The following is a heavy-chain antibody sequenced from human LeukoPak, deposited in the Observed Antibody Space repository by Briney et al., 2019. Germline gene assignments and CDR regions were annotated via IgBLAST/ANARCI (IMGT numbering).Heavy chain of an antibody. Sequence: GGSLRLSCVVSGFTFSDYAMSWVRQAPGKGLEWVSYISSSSSTIYYADSVKGRFTISRDNAKNSLYLQMNSLRAEDTAVYYCARDATLRYFDWLPNWFDPWGQGTLVTVSS. D-gene: IGHD3-9*01. V-gene: IGHV3-48*01. CDR3: ARDATLRYFDWLPNWFDP. CDR2: ISSSSSTI. CDR1: GFTFSDYA. J-gene: IGHJ5*02.